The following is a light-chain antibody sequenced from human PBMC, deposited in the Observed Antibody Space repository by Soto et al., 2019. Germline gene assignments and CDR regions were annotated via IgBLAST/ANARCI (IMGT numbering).Light chain of an antibody. V-gene: IGLV4-69*01. CDR2: LNSDGSH. Sequence: QAVVTQSPSASASLGASVKLTCTLSSGHSSYAIAWHQQQPEKGPRFLMKLNSDGSHNKGDGIPDRFSGSSSGAERYLTIASRQSEDEADYYCQTWGTGIVFGGGTKLTVL. CDR1: SGHSSYA. CDR3: QTWGTGIV. J-gene: IGLJ3*02.